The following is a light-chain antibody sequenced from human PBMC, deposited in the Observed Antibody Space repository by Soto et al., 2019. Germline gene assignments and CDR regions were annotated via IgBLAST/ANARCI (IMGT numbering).Light chain of an antibody. V-gene: IGLV1-40*01. CDR3: QSYANSPSGIYV. CDR2: GNS. J-gene: IGLJ1*01. Sequence: QSVLTQPPSVSGAPGQRVTISCSGSSSNIGAGSDVHWYQQLPGTAPKLLIYGNSRRSSGVPDRFYGSKSGTSASLAITGLQDEDEADYYCQSYANSPSGIYVFGTGTKVTGL. CDR1: SSNIGAGSD.